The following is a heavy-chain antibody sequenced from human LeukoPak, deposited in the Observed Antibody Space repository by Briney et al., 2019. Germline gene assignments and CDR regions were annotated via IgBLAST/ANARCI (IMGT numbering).Heavy chain of an antibody. V-gene: IGHV3-23*01. Sequence: GGSLRLSCAASGFTFSSYAMSWVRQAPGKGLEWVSAISGSGGSTYYADSVKGRFTISRDNSKNTLYLQMNSLRAEDTAVYYCAKVGAYYYDSSGRKYYFDYWGQGTLDTVSS. CDR3: AKVGAYYYDSSGRKYYFDY. J-gene: IGHJ4*02. CDR1: GFTFSSYA. D-gene: IGHD3-22*01. CDR2: ISGSGGST.